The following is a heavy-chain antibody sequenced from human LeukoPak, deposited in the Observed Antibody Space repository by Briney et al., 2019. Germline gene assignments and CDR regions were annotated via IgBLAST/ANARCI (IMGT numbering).Heavy chain of an antibody. D-gene: IGHD4-23*01. Sequence: VASVKVSCKASGYTFTGYYMHWVRQAPGQGLEWMGRINPNSGGATYAQKFQGRVTVTRDTSISTTYMELSSLRFDDTAVYYCARGADYGGNQRDGYWGQGTLVTVSS. CDR1: GYTFTGYY. CDR2: INPNSGGA. CDR3: ARGADYGGNQRDGY. J-gene: IGHJ4*02. V-gene: IGHV1-2*06.